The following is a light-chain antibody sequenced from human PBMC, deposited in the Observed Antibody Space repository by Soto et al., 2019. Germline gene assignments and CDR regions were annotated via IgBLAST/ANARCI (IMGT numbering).Light chain of an antibody. Sequence: DILVTQSPPSLSASVGDRVTITCRTSQSIINFLNWYQQKPGKAPDLLIYAASTLQSGVPSRFSGSGSGTDFTLTISSLQPEDSATYYCHQTYIAPWAFGQGTRWISN. CDR1: QSIINF. CDR2: AAS. V-gene: IGKV1-39*01. J-gene: IGKJ1*01. CDR3: HQTYIAPWA.